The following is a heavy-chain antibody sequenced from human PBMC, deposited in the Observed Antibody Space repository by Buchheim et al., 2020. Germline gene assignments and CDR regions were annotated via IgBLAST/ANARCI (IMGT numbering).Heavy chain of an antibody. Sequence: EVQLLESGGGLVQPGGSLRLSCAASGFTFSSYAMSWVRQAPGKGLEWVSAISCSGGSTYYADSVKGRFTISRDNSKTTLLCQMNSLRAEDTAVYYCAKAFMDSVVTRPYNPYWGQGTL. CDR3: AKAFMDSVVTRPYNPY. CDR2: ISCSGGST. V-gene: IGHV3-23*01. D-gene: IGHD4-23*01. CDR1: GFTFSSYA. J-gene: IGHJ4*02.